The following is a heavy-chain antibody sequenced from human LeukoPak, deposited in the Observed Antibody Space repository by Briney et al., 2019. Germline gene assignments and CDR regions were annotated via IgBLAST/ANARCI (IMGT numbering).Heavy chain of an antibody. D-gene: IGHD1-7*01. J-gene: IGHJ4*02. Sequence: SETLSLTCTVSGGSISSYYWSWIRQPPGKGLEWIGYIYYSGGTNYNPSLKSRVTISVDTSKNQFSLKLSSVTAADTAVYYCARVTGITATPFDYWGQGTLVAVSS. CDR1: GGSISSYY. CDR3: ARVTGITATPFDY. CDR2: IYYSGGT. V-gene: IGHV4-59*08.